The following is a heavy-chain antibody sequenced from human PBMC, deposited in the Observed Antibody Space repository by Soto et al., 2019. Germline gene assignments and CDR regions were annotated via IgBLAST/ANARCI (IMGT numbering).Heavy chain of an antibody. CDR3: ARGREDGDYLDWFDP. Sequence: GGSLRLSCAASGFTFSSYSMNWVRQAPGKGLEWVSSISSSSSYIYYADSVKGRFTISRDNAKNSLYLQMNSLRAEDTAVYYCARGREDGDYLDWFDPWGQGTLVTVSS. CDR2: ISSSSSYI. CDR1: GFTFSSYS. J-gene: IGHJ5*02. D-gene: IGHD4-17*01. V-gene: IGHV3-21*01.